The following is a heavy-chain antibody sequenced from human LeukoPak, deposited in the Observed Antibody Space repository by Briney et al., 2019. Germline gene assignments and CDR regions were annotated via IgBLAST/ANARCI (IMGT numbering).Heavy chain of an antibody. V-gene: IGHV3-74*03. D-gene: IGHD3-16*01. CDR2: INEDATTI. CDR1: GFPFSAYW. J-gene: IGHJ4*02. CDR3: VRDLILVWTPGDDFDF. Sequence: GGSLRLSCAASGFPFSAYWMHWVRQAPGKGLEGVSRINEDATTITYADSVKGRFIISRDNSKKSLYLQMNNLRAEDTAVYYCVRDLILVWTPGDDFDFWGQGTLVIVSS.